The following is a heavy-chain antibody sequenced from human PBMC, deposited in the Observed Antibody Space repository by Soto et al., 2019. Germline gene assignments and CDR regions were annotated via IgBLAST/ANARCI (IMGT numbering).Heavy chain of an antibody. D-gene: IGHD1-1*01. V-gene: IGHV1-3*01. CDR2: IYADNGNA. J-gene: IGHJ2*01. CDR1: GYTFSYYN. CDR3: ARELDYWYFDL. Sequence: QVQIVQSGAEVKKPGASVKLSCKGSGYTFSYYNVHWVRQAPGQRLEWMGWIYADNGNAKYSQNFQGRVTITRDPAGNTAYMELSNLISEDTAGYYCARELDYWYFDLWGRGTLVTVSS.